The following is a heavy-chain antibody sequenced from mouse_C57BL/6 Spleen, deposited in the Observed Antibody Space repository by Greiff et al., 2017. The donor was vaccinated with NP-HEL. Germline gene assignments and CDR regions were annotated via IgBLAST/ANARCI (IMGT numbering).Heavy chain of an antibody. CDR3: ARRGLPYAMDY. Sequence: EVQLVESGGGLVQPGGSLKLSCAASGFTFSDYYMYWVRQTPEKRLEWVAYISNGGGSTYYPDTVKGRFTISRDNAKNTLYLQMSRLKSEDTAMYYCARRGLPYAMDYWGQGTSVTVSS. CDR1: GFTFSDYY. D-gene: IGHD2-4*01. CDR2: ISNGGGST. V-gene: IGHV5-12*01. J-gene: IGHJ4*01.